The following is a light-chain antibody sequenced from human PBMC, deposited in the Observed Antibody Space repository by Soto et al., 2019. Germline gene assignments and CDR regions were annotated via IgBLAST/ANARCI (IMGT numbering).Light chain of an antibody. V-gene: IGLV7-46*01. CDR3: LLYYYTTAV. J-gene: IGLJ3*02. CDR2: DTN. CDR1: TGPVTDGHY. Sequence: QSVVTQEPSLTVSPGGTVTLTCGSSTGPVTDGHYPYWFQQKPGQAPRTLIYDTNNRHSWTPARFAGSLLGGKAALTLSGAQPEDEADYYCLLYYYTTAVFGGGTKLTVL.